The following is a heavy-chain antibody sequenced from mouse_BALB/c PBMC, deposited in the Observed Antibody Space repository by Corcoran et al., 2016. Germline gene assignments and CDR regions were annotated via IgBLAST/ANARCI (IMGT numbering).Heavy chain of an antibody. Sequence: EVQLQQSGPELVKPGASVKMSCKASGYTFPSYVMHWVKQKPGQGLEWIGYINPYNDGTKYNEKFKGKATLTSDKASSTAYMELSSLTSEDSAVYYCARHCYDGYSPFAYWGQGTLVTVSA. D-gene: IGHD2-3*01. V-gene: IGHV1S136*01. CDR3: ARHCYDGYSPFAY. J-gene: IGHJ3*01. CDR1: GYTFPSYV. CDR2: INPYNDGT.